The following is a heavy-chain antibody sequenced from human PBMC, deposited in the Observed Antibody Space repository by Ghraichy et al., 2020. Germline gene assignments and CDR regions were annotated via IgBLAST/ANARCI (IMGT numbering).Heavy chain of an antibody. CDR2: ITWNSGTI. D-gene: IGHD1-26*01. CDR3: AKDRGVVGVSNYYYYGMDV. Sequence: SLRLSCVASGFTFDDYAMHWVRQTPGKGLEWVSGITWNSGTIGYADSVRGRFTISRDNAKNSLYLQMNSLRPEDTALYYCAKDRGVVGVSNYYYYGMDVWGQGTTVTVSS. CDR1: GFTFDDYA. V-gene: IGHV3-9*01. J-gene: IGHJ6*02.